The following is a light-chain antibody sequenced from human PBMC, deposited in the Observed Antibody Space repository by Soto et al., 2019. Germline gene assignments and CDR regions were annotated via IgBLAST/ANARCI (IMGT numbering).Light chain of an antibody. CDR3: QQSYITPYT. Sequence: DIQMTQSPSSLSASVGDTVTITCRASQSISVHLNWYQQKPGKVPKLLIYAASNLQSGVPSSFRGSGSETDFALTISSVQPEDFATYYCQQSYITPYTFGQGTKLQIK. CDR1: QSISVH. CDR2: AAS. J-gene: IGKJ2*01. V-gene: IGKV1-39*01.